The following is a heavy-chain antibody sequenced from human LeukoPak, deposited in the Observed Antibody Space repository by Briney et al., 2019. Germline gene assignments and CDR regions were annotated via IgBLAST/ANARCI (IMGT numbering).Heavy chain of an antibody. D-gene: IGHD3-16*01. CDR1: GFTFSSYG. CDR3: ARISFGETSTATFDI. CDR2: TRNKANSYTT. V-gene: IGHV3-72*01. J-gene: IGHJ3*02. Sequence: GGSLRLSCAASGFTFSSYGMHWVRQAPGKGLEWVGRTRNKANSYTTEYAASVKGRFTISRDDSKNSLYLQMNSLKTEDTAVYYCARISFGETSTATFDIWGQGTMVTVSS.